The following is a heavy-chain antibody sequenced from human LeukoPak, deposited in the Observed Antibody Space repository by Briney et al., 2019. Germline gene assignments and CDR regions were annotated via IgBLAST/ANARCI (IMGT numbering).Heavy chain of an antibody. Sequence: PGGSLRLSCAASGFTFSSYAMSWVRQAPGKGLEWVSAIRGSGGSTYYADSVKGRFTISRDNSKNTLYLQMNSLRVEDTAIYYCAKPSRACNITSCYFAEYFQHWGQGTLVTVSS. CDR2: IRGSGGST. D-gene: IGHD2-2*01. CDR1: GFTFSSYA. V-gene: IGHV3-23*01. J-gene: IGHJ1*01. CDR3: AKPSRACNITSCYFAEYFQH.